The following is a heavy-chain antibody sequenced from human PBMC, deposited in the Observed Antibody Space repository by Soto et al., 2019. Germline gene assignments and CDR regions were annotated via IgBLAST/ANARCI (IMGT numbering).Heavy chain of an antibody. Sequence: QVQLVQSGAEVKKPGSSVKVSCKASAGTFSSYGISWVRQAPGQGLEWMGGIMPIFGTPNYAQKFQGRVTITADESTSKGYVGLSITTAEDTAVYYGARESRRKADYYDSSVPYFYGIDVWGHGTTVTV. CDR1: AGTFSSYG. J-gene: IGHJ6*02. CDR3: ARESRRKADYYDSSVPYFYGIDV. V-gene: IGHV1-69*01. D-gene: IGHD3-22*01. CDR2: IMPIFGTP.